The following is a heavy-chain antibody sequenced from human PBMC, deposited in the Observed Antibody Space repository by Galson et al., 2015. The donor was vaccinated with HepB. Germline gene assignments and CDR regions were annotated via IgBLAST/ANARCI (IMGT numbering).Heavy chain of an antibody. CDR3: ARGDRLSITMVQGVVNY. CDR2: IWYDGSNK. D-gene: IGHD3-10*01. J-gene: IGHJ4*02. CDR1: GFTFSSYG. V-gene: IGHV3-33*01. Sequence: SLRLSCAASGFTFSSYGMHWVRQAPGKGLEWVAVIWYDGSNKYYADSVKGRFAISRDNSKNTLYLQMNSLRAEDTAVYYCARGDRLSITMVQGVVNYWGQGTLVTVSS.